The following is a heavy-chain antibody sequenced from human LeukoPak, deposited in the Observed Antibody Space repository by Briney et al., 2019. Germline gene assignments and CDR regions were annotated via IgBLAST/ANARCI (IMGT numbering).Heavy chain of an antibody. CDR3: AKERYQLPVG. D-gene: IGHD2-2*01. CDR1: GFTFSSYA. CDR2: LSGSGGRP. Sequence: GGSLSLSWSASGFTFSSYAMSWDRQPPGNGLEWVSDLSGSGGRPYYADHVKGRFPISRDNSKHTLYLQVNGLGAEDTAVYYFAKERYQLPVGWGRGTLVSVSS. V-gene: IGHV3-23*01. J-gene: IGHJ4*02.